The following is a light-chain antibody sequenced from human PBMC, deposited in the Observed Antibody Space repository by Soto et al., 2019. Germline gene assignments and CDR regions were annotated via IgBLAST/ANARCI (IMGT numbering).Light chain of an antibody. Sequence: QSALTQPASVSGSPGQSITISCTGTSSDVGGYRYVSWYQHHPGKAPKLLIYEVRNRPSGVSNRFSGSKSGNTASLTISGLQADDEADYYCSAYSLSGTLVVFGGGTKVTVL. CDR3: SAYSLSGTLVV. CDR2: EVR. J-gene: IGLJ3*02. V-gene: IGLV2-14*01. CDR1: SSDVGGYRY.